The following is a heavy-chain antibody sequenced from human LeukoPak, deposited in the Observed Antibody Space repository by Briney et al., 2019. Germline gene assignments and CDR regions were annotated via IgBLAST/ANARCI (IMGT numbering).Heavy chain of an antibody. CDR3: ATFLYSSSALWYFDY. V-gene: IGHV4-34*01. CDR2: LTQSGST. CDR1: GGSFSGYH. J-gene: IGHJ4*02. D-gene: IGHD6-6*01. Sequence: PSDPLSLTCAVYGGSFSGYHWRWLPQPTGKALEWLGELTQSGSTNHNPPLKSRVTISVDKSKNQFSLKLGSVTAGDTAVYYCATFLYSSSALWYFDYWGQGTLVTVSS.